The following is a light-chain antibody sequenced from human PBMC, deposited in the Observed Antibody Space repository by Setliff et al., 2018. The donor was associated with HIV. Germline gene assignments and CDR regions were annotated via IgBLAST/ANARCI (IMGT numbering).Light chain of an antibody. V-gene: IGLV2-14*03. CDR2: DVS. CDR1: NSDVGGYNY. Sequence: QSALTQPASVSASPGQSITISCTGTNSDVGGYNYVSWFQQHPGKAPKLMIFDVSNLPSGVSNRFSASKSGNTASLTISGLQAEDEADYYCSSYTSSSFYVFGTGTKVTVL. J-gene: IGLJ1*01. CDR3: SSYTSSSFYV.